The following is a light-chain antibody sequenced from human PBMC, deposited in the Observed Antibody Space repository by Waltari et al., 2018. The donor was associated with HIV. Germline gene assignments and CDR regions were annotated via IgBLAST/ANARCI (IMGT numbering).Light chain of an antibody. CDR2: GNS. J-gene: IGLJ3*02. V-gene: IGLV1-40*01. CDR3: QSYDSSLSGSGV. CDR1: RSNIGAGYH. Sequence: QSVLTQPPSASGAPGQRVTIPCTGSRSNIGAGYHVHWYQQLPGTAPKLLIYGNSNRPSGVPDRFSGSKSGTSASLAITGLQAEDEADYYCQSYDSSLSGSGVFGGGTKLTVL.